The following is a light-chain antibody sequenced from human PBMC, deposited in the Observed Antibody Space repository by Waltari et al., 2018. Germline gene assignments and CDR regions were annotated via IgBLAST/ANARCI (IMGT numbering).Light chain of an antibody. CDR3: AAWDDSLSGPG. J-gene: IGLJ3*02. V-gene: IGLV1-44*01. CDR2: TNK. CDR1: TSNIGSNT. Sequence: QSVLTQPPSASGTPGQRVTISCSGSTSNIGSNTVNWYQQLPGTAPKLLIYTNKQRPSGVPDRFSGSKSGTSASLAISWLQSEDEADYYCAAWDDSLSGPGFGGGTKVTVL.